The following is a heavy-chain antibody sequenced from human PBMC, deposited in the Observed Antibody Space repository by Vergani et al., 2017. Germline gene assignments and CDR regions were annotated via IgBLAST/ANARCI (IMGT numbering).Heavy chain of an antibody. CDR2: ISSSSSTI. CDR1: GFTFSSYS. CDR3: ARETDTGSSVSYNYYAMDV. J-gene: IGHJ6*02. V-gene: IGHV3-48*04. Sequence: EVQLVESGGGLVQPGGSLRLSCAASGFTFSSYSMNWVRQAPGKGLEWVSYISSSSSTIYYADSVKGRFTVSRDNTKNTLYLQMNSLRAEDTAVYYCARETDTGSSVSYNYYAMDVWGQGTTVSVSS. D-gene: IGHD3-9*01.